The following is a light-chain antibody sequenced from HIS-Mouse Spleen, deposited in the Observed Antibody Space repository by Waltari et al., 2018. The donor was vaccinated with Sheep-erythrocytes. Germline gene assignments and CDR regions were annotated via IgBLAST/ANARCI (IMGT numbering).Light chain of an antibody. V-gene: IGLV2-23*03. CDR2: EGS. J-gene: IGLJ2*01. CDR1: SRDVGSYNL. CDR3: CSYAGSSTFHVV. Sequence: QSALTQPASVSGSPGQSITIPCTGTSRDVGSYNLVPWYQQHPGKAPKLMIYEGSKRPSGVSNRFSGSKSGNTASLTISGLQAEDEADYYCCSYAGSSTFHVVFGGGTKLTVL.